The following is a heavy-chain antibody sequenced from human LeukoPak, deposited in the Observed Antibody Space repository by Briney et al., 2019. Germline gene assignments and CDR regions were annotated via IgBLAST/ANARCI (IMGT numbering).Heavy chain of an antibody. CDR3: ARADGDRDGYNFWFDP. CDR1: GDSVSRNSAA. Sequence: SQTLSLTCAISGDSVSRNSAAWNWIRQSPSRGLEWLGRTYYRSKWYNDYAVSVESRITINPDTSKNQFSLQLNSVSPEDTAVYYCARADGDRDGYNFWFDPWGQGTLVTVSS. D-gene: IGHD5-24*01. J-gene: IGHJ5*02. CDR2: TYYRSKWYN. V-gene: IGHV6-1*01.